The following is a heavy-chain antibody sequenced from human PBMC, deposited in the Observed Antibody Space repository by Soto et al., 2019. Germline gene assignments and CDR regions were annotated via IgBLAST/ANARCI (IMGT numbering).Heavy chain of an antibody. D-gene: IGHD3-3*01. CDR1: GFTFSSYA. CDR3: ARQEGTIFGVVIPIGPDY. J-gene: IGHJ4*02. V-gene: IGHV3-30-3*01. Sequence: GGSLRLSCAASGFTFSSYAMHGVRQATGKGLEWVAVISYDGSNTYYADSVKGRFTISRDNSKNTLYLQMNSLRAEDTAVYYCARQEGTIFGVVIPIGPDYWGQGTLVTVSS. CDR2: ISYDGSNT.